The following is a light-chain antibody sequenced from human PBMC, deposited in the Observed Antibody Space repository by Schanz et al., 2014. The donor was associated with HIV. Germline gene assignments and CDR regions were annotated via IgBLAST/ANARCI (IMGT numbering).Light chain of an antibody. CDR3: QQYGSSPT. J-gene: IGKJ1*01. CDR1: RSVSSNF. CDR2: GAS. Sequence: TVLTQSPGSLSLSPGETVTLSCRASRSVSSNFLAWYQQKPGQPPRLLIYGASNRATGIPDRFSGSGSGKHFSLTISRLEPEEFAVYYCQQYGSSPTFGQGTRVEIK. V-gene: IGKV3-20*01.